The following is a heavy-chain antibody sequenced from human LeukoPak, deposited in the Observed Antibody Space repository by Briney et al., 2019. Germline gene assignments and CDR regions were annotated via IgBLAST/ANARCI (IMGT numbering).Heavy chain of an antibody. V-gene: IGHV1-8*01. Sequence: ASVKVSCKASGYTFTSYDINWVRQATGQGLEWMGWMNPNSGNTGYAQKFQGRVTMTGNTSIGTAYMELSSLRSEDTAVYYCARETGTEDVNWFDPWGQGTLVTVSS. D-gene: IGHD1-1*01. J-gene: IGHJ5*02. CDR1: GYTFTSYD. CDR3: ARETGTEDVNWFDP. CDR2: MNPNSGNT.